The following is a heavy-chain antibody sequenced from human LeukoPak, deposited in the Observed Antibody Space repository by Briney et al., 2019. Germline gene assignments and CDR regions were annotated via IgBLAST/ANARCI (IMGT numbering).Heavy chain of an antibody. D-gene: IGHD5-24*01. CDR1: GGSISSGGYS. V-gene: IGHV4-30-2*02. CDR2: IYHSGST. Sequence: SETLSLTCAVSGGSISSGGYSWSWIRQPPGKGLEWIGYIYHSGSTYYNPSLKSRVTISVDTSKNQFSLKLSSVTAADTAVYYCARSARWLRIGFDYWGQGTLVTVSS. CDR3: ARSARWLRIGFDY. J-gene: IGHJ4*02.